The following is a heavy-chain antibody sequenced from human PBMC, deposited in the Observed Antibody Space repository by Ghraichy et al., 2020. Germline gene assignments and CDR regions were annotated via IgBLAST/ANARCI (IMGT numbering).Heavy chain of an antibody. V-gene: IGHV3-21*04. J-gene: IGHJ5*02. Sequence: GGSLRLSCAASGFTFSSYSMNWVRQAPGKGLEWVSSISSSSSYIYYADSVKGRFTISRDNAKNSLYLQMNSLRAEDTAVYYCAKEKAVAGSNWFDPWGQGTLVTVSS. CDR1: GFTFSSYS. CDR2: ISSSSSYI. CDR3: AKEKAVAGSNWFDP. D-gene: IGHD6-19*01.